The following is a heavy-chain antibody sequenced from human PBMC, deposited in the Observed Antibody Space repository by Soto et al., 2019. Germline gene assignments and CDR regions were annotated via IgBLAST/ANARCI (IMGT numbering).Heavy chain of an antibody. Sequence: HPGGSLRLSCAASGFTFSSYAMHWVRQAPGKGLEWVAVISYDGSNKYYADSVKGRFTISRDNSKNTLYLQMNSLRAEDTAVYYCARDRSPYSSGWPDYWGQGTLVTLSS. CDR2: ISYDGSNK. CDR1: GFTFSSYA. CDR3: ARDRSPYSSGWPDY. J-gene: IGHJ4*02. D-gene: IGHD6-19*01. V-gene: IGHV3-30-3*01.